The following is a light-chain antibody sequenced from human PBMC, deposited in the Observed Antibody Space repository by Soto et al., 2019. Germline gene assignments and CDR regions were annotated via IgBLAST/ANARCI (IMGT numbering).Light chain of an antibody. V-gene: IGLV2-14*03. J-gene: IGLJ2*01. CDR1: SSDVGDYDY. Sequence: QSVLTQPASVSGSPGQSITISCTGTSSDVGDYDYVSWYQQRPGRAPKLMIFDVSNRPSGVSNRFSGSKSGNAASLTISGLQAEDEADYYCSSYSVSIPVLFGGRTKLTVL. CDR3: SSYSVSIPVL. CDR2: DVS.